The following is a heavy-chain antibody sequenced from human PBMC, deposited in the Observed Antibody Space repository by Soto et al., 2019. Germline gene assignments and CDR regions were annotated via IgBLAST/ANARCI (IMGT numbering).Heavy chain of an antibody. CDR1: GASITQTTYF. Sequence: LQPLSLTYTISGASITQTTYFWAWFRRARGRRLEWVGTSYYSGKTHYNPSLKNRVTISVDRSKNQFSLQMTSVTAADPAVYYCAKNLPRTGRFDYWGQGTLVTVSS. J-gene: IGHJ4*02. CDR2: SYYSGKT. V-gene: IGHV4-39*01. CDR3: AKNLPRTGRFDY.